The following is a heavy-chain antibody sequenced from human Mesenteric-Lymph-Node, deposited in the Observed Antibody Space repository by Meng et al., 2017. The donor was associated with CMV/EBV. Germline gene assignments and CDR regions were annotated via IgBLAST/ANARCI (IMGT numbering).Heavy chain of an antibody. CDR1: GFTFSSYS. Sequence: GGSLRLSCAASGFTFSSYSMNWVRQAPGKGLEWVSYISSSSGSIYYADSVKGRFTISRDNAKNSLYLQMNSLRAEDTAVYYCARDRGYCSSTSCRGGYYYYYGMDVWGQGTTVTVSS. CDR2: ISSSSGSI. J-gene: IGHJ6*02. CDR3: ARDRGYCSSTSCRGGYYYYYGMDV. D-gene: IGHD2-2*01. V-gene: IGHV3-48*04.